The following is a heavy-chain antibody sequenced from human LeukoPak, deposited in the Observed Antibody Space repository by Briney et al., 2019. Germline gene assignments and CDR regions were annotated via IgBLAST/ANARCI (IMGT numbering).Heavy chain of an antibody. CDR1: GYTFTSYS. CDR3: ARASYCSGGSCYSDY. V-gene: IGHV1-18*01. D-gene: IGHD2-15*01. Sequence: ASVKVSCKASGYTFTSYSISWVRQAPGQGLEWMGWISAYNGNTIYAQKVKGRVTMTTDTSTSTAYMELRSLKSDDTAVYYCARASYCSGGSCYSDYWGQGTLVTVS. J-gene: IGHJ4*02. CDR2: ISAYNGNT.